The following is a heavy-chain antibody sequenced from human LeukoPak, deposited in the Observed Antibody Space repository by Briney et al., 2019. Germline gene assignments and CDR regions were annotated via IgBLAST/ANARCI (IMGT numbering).Heavy chain of an antibody. Sequence: GASLRLSCAASGFTFSNYAMSWVRQAPGKGLEWVSAITGSGGNTYYADSVKGRSTISRDNSKTTVFLQMNSLRAEDTAVYYCAKWGDYDVLTGYYVSDYWGQGTLVTVSS. J-gene: IGHJ4*02. CDR3: AKWGDYDVLTGYYVSDY. CDR2: ITGSGGNT. D-gene: IGHD3-9*01. CDR1: GFTFSNYA. V-gene: IGHV3-23*01.